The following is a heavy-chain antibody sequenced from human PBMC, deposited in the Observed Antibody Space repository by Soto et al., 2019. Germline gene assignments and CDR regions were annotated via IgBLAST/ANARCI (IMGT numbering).Heavy chain of an antibody. D-gene: IGHD2-21*02. CDR1: GGSISSYY. CDR2: MYDTGST. CDR3: ARDLWGYCGADCYPLDV. V-gene: IGHV4-59*01. Sequence: SETLSLTCTVSGGSISSYYWSWIRQPPGKGLEWIGYMYDTGSTIYNPSLKSRVTISVDTSKNQFSLKLNSVTAADTAVYYCARDLWGYCGADCYPLDVWGQGTTVTVSS. J-gene: IGHJ6*02.